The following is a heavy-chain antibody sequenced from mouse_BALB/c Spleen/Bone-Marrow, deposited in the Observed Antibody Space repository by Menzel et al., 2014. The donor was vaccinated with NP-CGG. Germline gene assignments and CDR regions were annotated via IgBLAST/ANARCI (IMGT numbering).Heavy chain of an antibody. CDR1: GYTFTNYY. J-gene: IGHJ4*01. D-gene: IGHD5-1*01. CDR2: INPSNGGT. Sequence: QVQLQQSGAELVKPGASVELSCRACGYTFTNYYTYWVKQRPGQGLEWIGEINPSNGGTNFNEKFKSKATLTVDKSSSTAYMQLSSLTSEDSAVYYCTRLPHWGQGTSVTVSS. CDR3: TRLPH. V-gene: IGHV1S81*02.